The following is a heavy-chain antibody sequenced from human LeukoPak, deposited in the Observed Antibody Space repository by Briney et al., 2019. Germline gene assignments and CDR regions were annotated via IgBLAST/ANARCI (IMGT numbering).Heavy chain of an antibody. J-gene: IGHJ4*02. CDR3: ARAGLSRFDPKGLWY. Sequence: ASVKVSCKACGYTFNGYYMHWVRQAPGEGLEWMGGINPNIGCTNYAQKFQGRATMTRDTSISTAYMGLSRLRSDDTAVYYCARAGLSRFDPKGLWYWGQGTLVTVFS. V-gene: IGHV1-2*02. CDR2: INPNIGCT. CDR1: GYTFNGYY. D-gene: IGHD2-21*01.